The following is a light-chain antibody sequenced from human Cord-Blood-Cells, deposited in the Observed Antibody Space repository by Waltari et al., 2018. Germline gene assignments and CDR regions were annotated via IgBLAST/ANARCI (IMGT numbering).Light chain of an antibody. V-gene: IGKV3-20*01. CDR3: KQYGSSPPIT. CDR2: GAS. Sequence: EIVLTQSPGTLSLSPGERATLSCRASQSVSSSYLAWYQQKPGKAPSLLIYGASSRATGIPDKVSGSGSGTEFTVSVIRLEPEAFGVCSCKQYGSSPPITVGQVIRLEIK. CDR1: QSVSSSY. J-gene: IGKJ5*01.